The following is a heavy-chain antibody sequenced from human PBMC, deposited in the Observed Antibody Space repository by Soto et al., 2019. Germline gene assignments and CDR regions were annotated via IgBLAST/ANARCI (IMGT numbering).Heavy chain of an antibody. CDR1: GYTFTSYY. D-gene: IGHD3-3*01. Sequence: ASVKVSCKASGYTFTSYYMHWVRQAPGHGLEWMGIINPNSGSTTYAQKFVGRVTITSHTSTSTVYMELSSLKSDDTAVYYCARHRGGSGYYLYFDYWGQGTLVTVSS. CDR2: INPNSGST. J-gene: IGHJ4*02. CDR3: ARHRGGSGYYLYFDY. V-gene: IGHV1-46*01.